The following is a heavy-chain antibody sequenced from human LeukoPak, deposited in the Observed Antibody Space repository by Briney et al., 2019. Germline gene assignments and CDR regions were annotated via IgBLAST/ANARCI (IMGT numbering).Heavy chain of an antibody. CDR3: ARDHWDIVVVVAATVVTQMFDY. CDR2: INPSGGST. CDR1: GYTFTSYY. Sequence: ASVKVSCKASGYTFTSYYMHWVRQAPGQGLEWMGIINPSGGSTSYAQKFQGRVTMTRDTSTSTVYMELSSLRSDDTAVYYCARDHWDIVVVVAATVVTQMFDYWGQGTLVTVSS. J-gene: IGHJ4*02. V-gene: IGHV1-46*01. D-gene: IGHD2-15*01.